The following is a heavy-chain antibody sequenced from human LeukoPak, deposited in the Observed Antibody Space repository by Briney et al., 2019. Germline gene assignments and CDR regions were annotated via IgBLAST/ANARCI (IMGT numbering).Heavy chain of an antibody. CDR3: TRSSGDSSSSEFGY. J-gene: IGHJ4*02. CDR2: ISSSSSYI. Sequence: GGSLRLSCAASGFTFSSYTLNWVRQAPGKGLEWVSSISSSSSYIYYADSVKGRFTISRDDSKNTAYLQMNSLKTEDTAVYYCTRSSGDSSSSEFGYWGQGTLVTVSS. V-gene: IGHV3-21*04. CDR1: GFTFSSYT. D-gene: IGHD6-6*01.